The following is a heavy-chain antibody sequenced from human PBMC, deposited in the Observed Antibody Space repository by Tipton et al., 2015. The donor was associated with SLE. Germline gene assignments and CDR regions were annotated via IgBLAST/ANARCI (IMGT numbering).Heavy chain of an antibody. CDR1: GGSISSGGYY. J-gene: IGHJ4*02. D-gene: IGHD6-6*01. V-gene: IGHV4-31*11. CDR3: ARSTYSSSSYFDY. CDR2: IYYSGST. Sequence: TLSLTCAVSGGSISSGGYYWSWIRQHPGKGLEWIGYIYYSGSTYYNPSLKSRVTISVDTSKNQFSLKLSSVTAADTAVYYCARSTYSSSSYFDYWGQGTLVTVSS.